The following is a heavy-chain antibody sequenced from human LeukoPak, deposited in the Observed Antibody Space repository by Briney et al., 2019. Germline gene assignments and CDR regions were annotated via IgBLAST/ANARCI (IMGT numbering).Heavy chain of an antibody. V-gene: IGHV4-39*07. CDR2: IYYSGNT. Sequence: SETLSLTCTVSGGSISRSSYYWGWIRQPPGKGLEWIGSIYYSGNTYYNPSLRSRVTISVDTSKNQFSLKLSSVTAADTAVYYCARDQGYSSRWYLDPFDYWGQGTLVTVSS. CDR3: ARDQGYSSRWYLDPFDY. J-gene: IGHJ4*02. D-gene: IGHD6-13*01. CDR1: GGSISRSSYY.